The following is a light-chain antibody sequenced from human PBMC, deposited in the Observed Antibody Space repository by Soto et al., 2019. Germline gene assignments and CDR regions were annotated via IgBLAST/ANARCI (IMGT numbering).Light chain of an antibody. J-gene: IGKJ5*01. V-gene: IGKV3-15*01. CDR2: DVS. CDR1: QGVTTN. CDR3: QQYNNWPFS. Sequence: EIVLTQSPGTLSMSPGERATLSCRAGQGVTTNFAWYQQKSGQSPRLLIYDVSTRATGVPARFSGTGSETDFTLTISGLQSEDSAVYFCQQYNNWPFSFGQGTRLEIK.